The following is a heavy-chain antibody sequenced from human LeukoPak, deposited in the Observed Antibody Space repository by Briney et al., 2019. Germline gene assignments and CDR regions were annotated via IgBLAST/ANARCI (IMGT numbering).Heavy chain of an antibody. CDR1: GGSISSSPYY. CDR2: IYYNGST. Sequence: PSETLSLTCSVSGGSISSSPYYWGWIRQPPGKGLEWIGSIYYNGSTYYNLSLKSRVTISVDTSKNQFSLKLSSVTAADTAVYYCARDISFFTVTLMYFDYWGQGTLVTVSS. D-gene: IGHD4-17*01. J-gene: IGHJ4*02. CDR3: ARDISFFTVTLMYFDY. V-gene: IGHV4-39*07.